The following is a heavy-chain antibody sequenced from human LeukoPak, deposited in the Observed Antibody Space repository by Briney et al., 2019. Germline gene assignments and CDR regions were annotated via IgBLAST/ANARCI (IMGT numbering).Heavy chain of an antibody. D-gene: IGHD3-9*01. Sequence: SETLSLTCTVSGDSISSYYWSWLRQPPGKGLEGVGYIYYSGRTNYNTSRKSRVTISVDTSNNHFSLKLSSVTAADTAVYYCAREPAYDILPGYNPYYYYGMDVGGKGTTVTVS. CDR1: GDSISSYY. CDR3: AREPAYDILPGYNPYYYYGMDV. J-gene: IGHJ6*04. V-gene: IGHV4-59*01. CDR2: IYYSGRT.